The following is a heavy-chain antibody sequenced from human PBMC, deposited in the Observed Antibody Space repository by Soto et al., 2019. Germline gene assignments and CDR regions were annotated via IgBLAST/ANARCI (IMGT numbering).Heavy chain of an antibody. CDR1: GFTYTNND. CDR3: VKNRGNYDG. Sequence: EVQLLESGGGLVQPGGSLRLSCAASGFTYTNNDMTWVRQAPGKGPEWVSTITGSGSTSYADSVKGRFTISRDNSNNMLYLHMNSLRAEDTALYYCVKNRGNYDGWGQGTLVTVSS. V-gene: IGHV3-23*01. J-gene: IGHJ4*02. CDR2: ITGSGST. D-gene: IGHD3-16*01.